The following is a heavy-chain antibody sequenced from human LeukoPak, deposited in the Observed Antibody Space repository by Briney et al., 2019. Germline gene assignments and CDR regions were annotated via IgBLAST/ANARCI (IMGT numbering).Heavy chain of an antibody. CDR2: INPNSGGT. CDR3: ARADTAMVFYVDY. V-gene: IGHV1-2*02. J-gene: IGHJ4*02. D-gene: IGHD5-18*01. Sequence: ASVKVSCKASGYTFTGYYMHWVRQAPGQGLEWMGWINPNSGGTNYAQKFQGRVTMTRDTPISTAYMELSRLRSDDTAVYYCARADTAMVFYVDYWGQGTLVTVSS. CDR1: GYTFTGYY.